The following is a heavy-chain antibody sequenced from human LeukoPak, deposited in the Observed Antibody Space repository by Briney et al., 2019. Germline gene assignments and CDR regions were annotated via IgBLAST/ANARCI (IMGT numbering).Heavy chain of an antibody. CDR3: ARGASSSPGTA. J-gene: IGHJ5*02. V-gene: IGHV1-8*01. D-gene: IGHD3/OR15-3a*01. CDR2: MNPKSGNT. CDR1: GYTFTSYD. Sequence: ASVKVSCKASGYTFTSYDINWVRQATGQGREWMGLMNPKSGNTRYAQKFQGRVTITAEESTSTAYMELSSLRSEDTAVYYCARGASSSPGTAWGEGTLVTVSS.